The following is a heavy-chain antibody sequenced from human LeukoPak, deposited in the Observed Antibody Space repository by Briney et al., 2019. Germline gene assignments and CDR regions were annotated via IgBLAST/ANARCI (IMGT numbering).Heavy chain of an antibody. J-gene: IGHJ3*02. V-gene: IGHV1-69*01. CDR1: GGTFSSYA. CDR2: IIPIFGTA. D-gene: IGHD2-15*01. Sequence: GSSVKVSCKASGGTFSSYAIGWVRQAPGQGLEWMGGIIPIFGTANYAQKFQGRVTITADESTSTAYMELSSLRSEDTAVYYCAEDYCSGGSCYSDAFDIWGQGTMVTVSS. CDR3: AEDYCSGGSCYSDAFDI.